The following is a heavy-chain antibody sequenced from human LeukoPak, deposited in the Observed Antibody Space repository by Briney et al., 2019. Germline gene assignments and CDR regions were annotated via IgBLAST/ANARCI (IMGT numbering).Heavy chain of an antibody. CDR3: ARGGGKVSY. V-gene: IGHV4-34*01. CDR1: GGSFSDYY. D-gene: IGHD4-23*01. J-gene: IGHJ4*02. Sequence: PSETLSLTCAVYGGSFSDYYWSWIRQPPGKGLEWIGEINHSGSTNYNPSLKSRVTISVDTSKNQFSLKLSSVTAADTAVYYCARGGGKVSYWGQGTLVTVSS. CDR2: INHSGST.